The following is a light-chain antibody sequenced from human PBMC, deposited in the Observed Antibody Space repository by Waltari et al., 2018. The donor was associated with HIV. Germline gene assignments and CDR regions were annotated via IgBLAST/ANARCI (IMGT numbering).Light chain of an antibody. Sequence: QSALTQPASLSGSPGQSVTITCSGLTSDIASNLHVSWYQQHPGKVPKLVIFGVTNRASEISDRFSGSRSGDTASLIISGLQSEDEAHYYCSSYSTSGFLLFGGGTKLTVL. CDR1: TSDIASNLH. CDR3: SSYSTSGFLL. CDR2: GVT. J-gene: IGLJ3*02. V-gene: IGLV2-14*01.